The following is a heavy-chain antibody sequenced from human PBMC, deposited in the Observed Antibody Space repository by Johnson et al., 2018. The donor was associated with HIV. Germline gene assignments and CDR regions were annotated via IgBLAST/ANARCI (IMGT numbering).Heavy chain of an antibody. CDR1: GFTFSSYA. CDR2: IKQDGSEK. V-gene: IGHV3-7*01. J-gene: IGHJ3*02. CDR3: ARDRVVVTATTTHDAFDI. D-gene: IGHD2-21*02. Sequence: VQLVESGGGVVQPGGSLRLSCAASGFTFSSYAMSWVRQAPGKGLEWVANIKQDGSEKYYVDSVKGRFTISRDNAKNSLYLQMNSLRAEDTAVYYCARDRVVVTATTTHDAFDIWGQGTMVTVSS.